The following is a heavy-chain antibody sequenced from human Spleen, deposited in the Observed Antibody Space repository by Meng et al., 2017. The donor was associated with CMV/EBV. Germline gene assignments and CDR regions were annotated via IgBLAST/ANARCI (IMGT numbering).Heavy chain of an antibody. J-gene: IGHJ6*02. CDR2: ISYSRSS. D-gene: IGHD3-22*01. CDR3: ARDTGYYYDRSGYSIPTYGGMDV. V-gene: IGHV4-61*01. CDR1: GGSVTSGSYY. Sequence: SATLSLTCTVSGGSVTSGSYYWSWIRQPPGKGLEWIGYISYSRSSNYNPSLKSRVTISVDTSKNQISLKVSFVTAADTDVYYCARDTGYYYDRSGYSIPTYGGMDVWGQGTTVTVSS.